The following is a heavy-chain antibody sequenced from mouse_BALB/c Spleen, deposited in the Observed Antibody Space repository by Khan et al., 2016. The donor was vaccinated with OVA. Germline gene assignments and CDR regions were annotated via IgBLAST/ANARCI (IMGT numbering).Heavy chain of an antibody. D-gene: IGHD2-5*01. CDR3: TSHCSTSSWFGS. CDR2: IDPTTGYT. V-gene: IGHV1-7*01. J-gene: IGHJ3*01. CDR1: GYSFTNYW. Sequence: QVQLKQSGAELAKPGASVKMSRKASGYSFTNYWMHWVKQRPGPGLEWIGYIDPTTGYTEYNQKFKDKATLTADKSYSTAYMQLSSLSSEDPSVYNCTSHCSTSSWFGSWGQVTLVTVSA.